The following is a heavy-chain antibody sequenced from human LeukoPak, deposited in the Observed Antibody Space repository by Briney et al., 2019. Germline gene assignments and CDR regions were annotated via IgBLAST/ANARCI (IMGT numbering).Heavy chain of an antibody. CDR3: ARADLSGSYFHPHFLDY. V-gene: IGHV3-30*03. D-gene: IGHD1-26*01. Sequence: GGSLRLSCAASGFTFSSYGMHWVRQAPGKGLEWVAVISYDGSNINYAESVKGRFTISRDNSKNTLYLQMNSLRAEDTAVYYCARADLSGSYFHPHFLDYWGQGTLVTVSS. CDR1: GFTFSSYG. J-gene: IGHJ4*02. CDR2: ISYDGSNI.